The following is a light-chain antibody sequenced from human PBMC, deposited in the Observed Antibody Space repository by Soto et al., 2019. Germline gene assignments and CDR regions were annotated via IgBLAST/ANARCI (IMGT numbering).Light chain of an antibody. CDR1: QSISSY. J-gene: IGKJ1*01. V-gene: IGKV1-39*01. Sequence: DIQMTQSPSSLSASVGDRVTITRRASQSISSYLNWYQQKPGKAPKLLIYAASTLQSGVPSRFSGSGSGTDFTLTISCLQSEDFATYYCQQYYSYPQTFGQGTKVDIK. CDR3: QQYYSYPQT. CDR2: AAS.